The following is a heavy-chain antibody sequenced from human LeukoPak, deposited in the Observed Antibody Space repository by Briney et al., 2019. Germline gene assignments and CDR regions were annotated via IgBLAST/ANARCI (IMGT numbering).Heavy chain of an antibody. CDR1: GGSISSYY. CDR2: IYYSGST. CDR3: ASRVTAAHDAFDI. V-gene: IGHV4-59*08. J-gene: IGHJ3*02. Sequence: PSETLSLTCTVSGGSISSYYWSWIRQPPGKGLEWIGYIYYSGSTNYNPSLKSRVTISVDTSKNQFSLKLSSVTAADTAVYYCASRVTAAHDAFDIWGQGTMVTVSS. D-gene: IGHD2-21*02.